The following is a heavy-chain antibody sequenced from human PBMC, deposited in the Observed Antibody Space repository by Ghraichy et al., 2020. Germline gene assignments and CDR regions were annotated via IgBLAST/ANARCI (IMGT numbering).Heavy chain of an antibody. V-gene: IGHV3-9*01. CDR2: ISWNSGSI. CDR3: AKDKAAAGNYYGMDV. CDR1: GFTFDDYA. Sequence: GGSLRLSCAASGFTFDDYAMHWVRQAPGKGLEWVSGISWNSGSIGYADSVKGRFTISRDNAKNSLYLQMNSLRAEDTALYYCAKDKAAAGNYYGMDVWGQGTTVTVSS. D-gene: IGHD6-13*01. J-gene: IGHJ6*02.